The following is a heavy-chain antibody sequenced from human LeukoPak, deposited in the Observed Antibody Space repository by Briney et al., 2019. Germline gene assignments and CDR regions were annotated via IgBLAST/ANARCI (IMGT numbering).Heavy chain of an antibody. Sequence: PGGSLRLSCAASDYSVSTNYMNWVRQSPGKGLEWVSVILSSGTTYYADSVRGRFTISRDNSKNTLYLQMNSLRAEDTAVYYCARDLVPYYYGSGSYHSLTYWGQGTLVTVSS. V-gene: IGHV3-53*01. CDR3: ARDLVPYYYGSGSYHSLTY. CDR1: DYSVSTNY. J-gene: IGHJ4*02. CDR2: ILSSGTT. D-gene: IGHD3-10*01.